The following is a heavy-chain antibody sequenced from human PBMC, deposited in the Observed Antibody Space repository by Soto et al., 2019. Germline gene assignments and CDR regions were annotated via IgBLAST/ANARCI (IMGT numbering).Heavy chain of an antibody. V-gene: IGHV3-48*02. J-gene: IGHJ5*02. CDR3: ARDPSYGSGSYYPNWFDP. CDR1: GFTFSSYS. Sequence: EVQLVESGGGLVQPGGSLRLSCAASGFTFSSYSMNWVRQAPGKGLEWVSYISSSSSTIYYADSVKCRFTISRDNAKNSLYLQMNSLRDEDTAVYYCARDPSYGSGSYYPNWFDPWGQGTLVTVSS. CDR2: ISSSSSTI. D-gene: IGHD3-10*01.